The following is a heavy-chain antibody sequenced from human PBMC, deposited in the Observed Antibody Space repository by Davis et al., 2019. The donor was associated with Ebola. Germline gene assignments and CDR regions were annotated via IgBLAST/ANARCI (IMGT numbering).Heavy chain of an antibody. CDR1: GGAITSYY. J-gene: IGHJ5*02. CDR2: VSHGGVS. D-gene: IGHD1-1*01. Sequence: GSLRLSCTVSGGAITSYYWSWIRQSPGKGLEWIGKVSHGGVSDYNPSLRSRVTISVDTSKNQFSLKMNPVTAADTAVYYCARTTKTSISDSGLGYTYFDHWSQGTLVTVSS. CDR3: ARTTKTSISDSGLGYTYFDH. V-gene: IGHV4-34*01.